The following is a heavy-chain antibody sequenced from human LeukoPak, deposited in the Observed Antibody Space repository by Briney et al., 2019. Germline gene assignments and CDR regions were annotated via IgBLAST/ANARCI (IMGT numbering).Heavy chain of an antibody. CDR2: IYHSGKT. D-gene: IGHD2-15*01. Sequence: SETLSLTCAVYGDSFSGYYWSWIRQPPGMGPEWIGTIYHSGKTYYNPSLKSRVTISVDTSKIQFSLKLSSVTAADTAVYYCARHESCSSSSCSFFGPTTWGQGTLVTVSS. CDR1: GDSFSGYY. J-gene: IGHJ5*02. CDR3: ARHESCSSSSCSFFGPTT. V-gene: IGHV4-34*01.